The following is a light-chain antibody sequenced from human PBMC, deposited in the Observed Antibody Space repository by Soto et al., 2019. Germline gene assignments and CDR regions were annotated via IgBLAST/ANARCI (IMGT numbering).Light chain of an antibody. V-gene: IGKV1-39*01. J-gene: IGKJ4*01. CDR3: QQTHTTFT. CDR1: QSISTY. Sequence: DIQMTQSPSSLSASVGDRVTITCRASQSISTYLNWYQQKPGKVPKLLIYAASSLQSGVPSRFSGSASGTDFTLTISRLQPEDFATYYCQQTHTTFTFGGGTTVEIK. CDR2: AAS.